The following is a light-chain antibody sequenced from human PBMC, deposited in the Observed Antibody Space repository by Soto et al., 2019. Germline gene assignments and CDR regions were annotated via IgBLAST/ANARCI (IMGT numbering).Light chain of an antibody. CDR2: GAS. CDR1: QSVSSSY. Sequence: EIVLTQSVGTLSLSPGERATLSCRASQSVSSSYLAWYQQRPGQAPRLLISGASSRATGIPDRFSGSGSGTDFTLTISRLEPEDFALYYCQHYAHNSPITFGQGTKVDIK. J-gene: IGKJ1*01. V-gene: IGKV3-20*01. CDR3: QHYAHNSPIT.